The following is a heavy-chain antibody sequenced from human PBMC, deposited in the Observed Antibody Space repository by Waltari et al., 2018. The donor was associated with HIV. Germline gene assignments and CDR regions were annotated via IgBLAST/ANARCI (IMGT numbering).Heavy chain of an antibody. Sequence: EVQLVESGGGLVKPGGSLRLSCAASGFTFSNAWMSWVRQAPGKGLEEVGRIKSKTDGGTTDNAAHVKGRFTSSRDDSKNTLYMQMNSLKTEDTAVYYGTTEMSAERFDYWGQATLVTVSS. J-gene: IGHJ4*02. CDR3: TTEMSAERFDY. CDR2: IKSKTDGGTT. CDR1: GFTFSNAW. V-gene: IGHV3-15*01. D-gene: IGHD1-26*01.